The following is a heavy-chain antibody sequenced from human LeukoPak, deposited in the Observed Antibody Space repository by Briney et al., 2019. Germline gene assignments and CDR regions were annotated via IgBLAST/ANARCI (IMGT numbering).Heavy chain of an antibody. D-gene: IGHD1-26*01. CDR3: ARVRIVGATPGCDY. Sequence: ASVKVSCKASGCDFSSFDVNWVRQAPGQGLEWMGWVNPNSGNTGYAQKFQGRVTMTRNTSISTAYMELSSLRSEDTAVYYCARVRIVGATPGCDYWGQGTLVTVSS. V-gene: IGHV1-8*01. J-gene: IGHJ4*02. CDR2: VNPNSGNT. CDR1: GCDFSSFD.